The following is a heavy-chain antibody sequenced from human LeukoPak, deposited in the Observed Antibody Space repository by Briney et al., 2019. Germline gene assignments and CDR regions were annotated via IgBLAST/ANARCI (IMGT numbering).Heavy chain of an antibody. CDR3: ARDFGEAAGHPLDY. CDR2: ISSSSSTI. D-gene: IGHD6-13*01. V-gene: IGHV3-48*01. CDR1: GFTFSSYS. Sequence: GGSLRLSCAASGFTFSSYSMNWVRQAPGKGLEWVSYISSSSSTIYYADSVKGRFTISRDNAKNSLYLQMNSLRAEDTAVYYCARDFGEAAGHPLDYWGQGTLVTVPS. J-gene: IGHJ4*02.